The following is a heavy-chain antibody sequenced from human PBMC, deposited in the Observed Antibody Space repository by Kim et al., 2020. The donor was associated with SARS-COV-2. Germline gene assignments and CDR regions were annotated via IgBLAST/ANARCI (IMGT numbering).Heavy chain of an antibody. J-gene: IGHJ6*02. D-gene: IGHD2-21*02. CDR3: ARCGGDCCPXYYYGXXX. CDR1: GFSLSTSGMC. V-gene: IGHV2-70*01. CDR2: IDWDDDK. Sequence: SGPTLVNPTQTLTLTCTFSGFSLSTSGMCVSWIRQPPGKALEWLALIDWDDDKXXXXXLKTRLTISKDTSKNQVVLTMTNMDPVDTATYYCARCGGDCCPXYYYGXXXWGQGTXVTVSS.